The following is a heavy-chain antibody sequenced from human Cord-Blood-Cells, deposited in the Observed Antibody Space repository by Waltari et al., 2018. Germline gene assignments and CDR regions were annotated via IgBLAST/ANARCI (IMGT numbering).Heavy chain of an antibody. J-gene: IGHJ4*02. CDR1: GYTFTSYY. CDR2: CIXSGXXX. Sequence: VQLXQSGAEVKKPGASVKVSCKASGYTFTSYYMPWXXQAPGQXLEWMVLCIXSGXXXXYARKFQGXXNMTXXTSXSXXYMELSSLRSEXTAVYYWASTTGSDYYGSRSXXFVYWGQGTLVTVSS. D-gene: IGHD3-10*01. V-gene: IGHV1-46*01. CDR3: ASTTGSDYYGSRSXXFVY.